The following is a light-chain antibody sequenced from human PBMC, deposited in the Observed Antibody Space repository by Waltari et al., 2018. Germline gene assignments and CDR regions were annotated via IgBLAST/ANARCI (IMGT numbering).Light chain of an antibody. J-gene: IGKJ1*01. Sequence: EVVMTQSPATLSVFPGERATLSCRASQSVSSNLAWYQKKPGQAPRLLIYGASTRATVIPSRFGGSWSETEFTLTISSLQSEDFAVYYGQQYNNWPPWTFGQGTKVEIK. V-gene: IGKV3-15*01. CDR3: QQYNNWPPWT. CDR2: GAS. CDR1: QSVSSN.